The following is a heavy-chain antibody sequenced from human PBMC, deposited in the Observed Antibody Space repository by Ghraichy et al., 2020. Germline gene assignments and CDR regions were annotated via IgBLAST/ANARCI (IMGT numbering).Heavy chain of an antibody. J-gene: IGHJ6*02. CDR2: ISYDGSNK. CDR1: GFTFSSYG. V-gene: IGHV3-30*18. CDR3: AKDQTSYYYYGMDV. Sequence: GGSLRLSCAASGFTFSSYGMHWVRQAPGKGLERVAVISYDGSNKYYADSVKGRFTISRDNSKNTLYLQMNSLRAEDTAVYYCAKDQTSYYYYGMDVWGQGTTVTVSS.